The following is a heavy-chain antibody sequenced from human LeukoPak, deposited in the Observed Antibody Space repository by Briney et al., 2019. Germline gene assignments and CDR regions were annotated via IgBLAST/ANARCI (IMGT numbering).Heavy chain of an antibody. CDR1: GGSISSYY. D-gene: IGHD4-23*01. Sequence: SETLSLTCTVSGGSISSYYWSWIRQPPGKGLEWIGEINHSGSTNYNPSLKSRVTISVDTSKNQFSLKLSSVTAADTAVYYCARWGRWGSAFDYWGQGTLVTVSS. CDR3: ARWGRWGSAFDY. CDR2: INHSGST. J-gene: IGHJ4*02. V-gene: IGHV4-34*01.